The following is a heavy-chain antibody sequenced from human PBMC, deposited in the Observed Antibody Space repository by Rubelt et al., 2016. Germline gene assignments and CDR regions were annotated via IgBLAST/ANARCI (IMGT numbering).Heavy chain of an antibody. CDR3: ARGSRQLVRSVYWFDP. CDR1: GSSISTSPYY. D-gene: IGHD6-13*01. CDR2: IFYSGSP. V-gene: IGHV4-39*01. Sequence: QLQLQESGPGLVKPSETLSLTCTVSGSSISTSPYYWGWIRQPPGKGLECIGTIFYSGSPFYNPSLKSRVSISVDTSKNQFSLKLRSVTAADTAVYYCARGSRQLVRSVYWFDPWGQGTLVTVSS. J-gene: IGHJ5*02.